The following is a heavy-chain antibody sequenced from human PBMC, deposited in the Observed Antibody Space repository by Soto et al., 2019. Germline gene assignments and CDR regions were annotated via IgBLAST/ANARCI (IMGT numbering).Heavy chain of an antibody. J-gene: IGHJ5*02. CDR2: IYPGDSDT. V-gene: IGHV5-51*01. CDR3: ARNPWLYDSSGYYNWFDH. CDR1: GYSFTSYW. Sequence: GESLKISCKGSGYSFTSYWIGWVRQMPGKGLEWMGIIYPGDSDTRYSPSFQGQVTISADKSISTAYLQWSSLKASDTAMYYCARNPWLYDSSGYYNWFDHWGQGTLVTVSS. D-gene: IGHD3-22*01.